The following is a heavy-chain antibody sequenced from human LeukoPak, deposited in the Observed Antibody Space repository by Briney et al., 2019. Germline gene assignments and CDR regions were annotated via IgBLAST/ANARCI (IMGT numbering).Heavy chain of an antibody. D-gene: IGHD3-22*01. CDR2: IYHSRST. CDR1: GYSISSGYY. Sequence: PSETLSLTCTVSGYSISSGYYWGWIRQPPGKGLEWIGSIYHSRSTYYNPSLKSRVTISVDTSKNQFSLKLSSVTAADTAVYYCARHGPAHYYDSSGYFLEQHFYYYYYMDVWGKGTTVTVSS. V-gene: IGHV4-38-2*02. J-gene: IGHJ6*03. CDR3: ARHGPAHYYDSSGYFLEQHFYYYYYMDV.